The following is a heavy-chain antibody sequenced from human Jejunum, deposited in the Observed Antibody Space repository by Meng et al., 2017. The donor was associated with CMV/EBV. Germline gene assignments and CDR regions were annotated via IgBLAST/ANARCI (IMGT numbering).Heavy chain of an antibody. CDR1: GCSFTSGGPS. Sequence: SGCSFTSGGPSWASIRQFPGKGLEWIGSIYSGGSTNYNPSLKSRVATLLDTSKNEFSLKLTSVTVADTAIYYCARGCPLTGTWWFDPWGPGTLVTVSS. CDR2: IYSGGST. J-gene: IGHJ5*02. V-gene: IGHV4-31*02. D-gene: IGHD7-27*01. CDR3: ARGCPLTGTWWFDP.